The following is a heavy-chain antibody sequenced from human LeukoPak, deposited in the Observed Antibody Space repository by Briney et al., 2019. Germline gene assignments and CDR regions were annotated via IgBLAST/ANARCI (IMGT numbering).Heavy chain of an antibody. Sequence: SETLSLTCAVYGGSFSGYYWSWIRQPPGKGLEWIGEINHSGSTNYNPSLKSRVTISVDTSKNQFSLKLGSVTAADTAVYYCARGEVGAAAGSFFDYWGQGTLVTVSS. J-gene: IGHJ4*02. CDR3: ARGEVGAAAGSFFDY. CDR2: INHSGST. CDR1: GGSFSGYY. V-gene: IGHV4-34*01. D-gene: IGHD6-13*01.